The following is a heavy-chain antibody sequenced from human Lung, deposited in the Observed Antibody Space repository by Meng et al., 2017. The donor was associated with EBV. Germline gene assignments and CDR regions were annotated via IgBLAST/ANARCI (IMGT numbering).Heavy chain of an antibody. Sequence: QVQLCQSGAEVKKPGASVRVSCKASGYSFTTYAMHWVRQAPGQRLEWMGWINAGNGNTKYSEKFQSRVTITRDTAASTAYMELSSLRSEDTAVYYCARTGCSSSSCYDYWGQGTLVTVSS. J-gene: IGHJ4*02. CDR3: ARTGCSSSSCYDY. CDR1: GYSFTTYA. CDR2: INAGNGNT. D-gene: IGHD2-2*01. V-gene: IGHV1-3*01.